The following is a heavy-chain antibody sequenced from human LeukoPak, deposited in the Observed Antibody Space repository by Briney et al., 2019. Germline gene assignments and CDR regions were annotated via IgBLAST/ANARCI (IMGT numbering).Heavy chain of an antibody. D-gene: IGHD3-3*01. J-gene: IGHJ4*02. CDR2: INHSGST. CDR3: ASTFYDFWSGPLFDY. Sequence: SETLSLTCAVYGGSFSGYYWSWIRQPPGKGLEWIGEINHSGSTNYNPSLKSRVTISVDTSKNQFSLKLSSVTAADTAVYYCASTFYDFWSGPLFDYWGQGTLVTVSS. CDR1: GGSFSGYY. V-gene: IGHV4-34*01.